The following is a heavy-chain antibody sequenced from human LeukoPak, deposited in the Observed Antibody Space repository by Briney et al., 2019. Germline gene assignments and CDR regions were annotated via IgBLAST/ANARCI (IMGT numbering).Heavy chain of an antibody. D-gene: IGHD2-15*01. CDR1: GYTFTSYD. CDR3: ARGPLLGYCSGGSCQSGMDV. J-gene: IGHJ6*02. Sequence: SSVKVSCKASGYTFTSYDINWLRQATGQGLEWMGWMNPNSGNTGYAQKFQGRVTMTRNTSISTAYMELSSLRSEDTAVYYCARGPLLGYCSGGSCQSGMDVWGQGTTVTVSS. CDR2: MNPNSGNT. V-gene: IGHV1-8*01.